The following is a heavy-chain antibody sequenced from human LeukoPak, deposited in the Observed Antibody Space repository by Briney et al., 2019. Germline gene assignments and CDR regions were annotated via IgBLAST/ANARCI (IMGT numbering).Heavy chain of an antibody. D-gene: IGHD3-3*01. J-gene: IGHJ3*02. V-gene: IGHV3-9*01. CDR3: AKATYYDFWSGSGDAFDI. CDR2: ISWNSGSI. CDR1: GFTFDDYA. Sequence: GGSLRLSCAASGFTFDDYAMHWVRQAPGKGLEWVSGISWNSGSIGCADSVKGRFTISRDNAKNSLYLQMNSLRAEDTALYYCAKATYYDFWSGSGDAFDIWGQGTMVTVSS.